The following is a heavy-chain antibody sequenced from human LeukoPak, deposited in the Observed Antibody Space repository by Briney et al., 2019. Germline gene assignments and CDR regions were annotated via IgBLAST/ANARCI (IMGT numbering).Heavy chain of an antibody. CDR3: AKDEGTSTGTGGPFYS. CDR1: GFTFEDCA. V-gene: IGHV3-43D*03. Sequence: GGSLRLSCAASGFTFEDCAMHWVRQPPGKGLEWVSLISWDSGTTYYADSVKGRFTISRDNSKNSLYLQMNSLRAEDTAFYYCAKDEGTSTGTGGPFYSWGQGTLVTVSS. J-gene: IGHJ4*02. D-gene: IGHD1-1*01. CDR2: ISWDSGTT.